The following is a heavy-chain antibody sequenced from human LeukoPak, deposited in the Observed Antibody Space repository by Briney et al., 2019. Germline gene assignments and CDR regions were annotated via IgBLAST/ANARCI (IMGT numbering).Heavy chain of an antibody. CDR3: ARETGYCSGGSCYHNYFDC. D-gene: IGHD2-15*01. Sequence: NPSDTLSLTCTVSGGSISSISYYWGWIRQPPGKGLEWIGSIYYSGSTYYNPSLKSRVTISVDTSKNQFSLKLRSVTAADTAVYYCARETGYCSGGSCYHNYFDCWAGEPWSPSPQ. V-gene: IGHV4-39*07. J-gene: IGHJ4*02. CDR2: IYYSGST. CDR1: GGSISSISYY.